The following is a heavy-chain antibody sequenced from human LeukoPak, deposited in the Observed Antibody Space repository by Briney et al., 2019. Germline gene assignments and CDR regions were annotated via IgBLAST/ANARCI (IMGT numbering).Heavy chain of an antibody. V-gene: IGHV3-20*04. CDR2: IKWNGGSR. CDR1: GFTFDDYG. D-gene: IGHD1-26*01. CDR3: ARLGVGATRDAFDI. J-gene: IGHJ3*02. Sequence: GGSLRLSCAASGFTFDDYGMRWVRQATGEGVEWVCGIKWNGGSRGYADCVKGRFTISRDNAKNSLYLQMNSLRAENTALYYCARLGVGATRDAFDIWGQGTMVTVSS.